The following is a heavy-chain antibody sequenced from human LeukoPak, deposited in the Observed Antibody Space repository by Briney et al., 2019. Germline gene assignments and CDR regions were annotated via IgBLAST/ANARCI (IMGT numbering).Heavy chain of an antibody. J-gene: IGHJ5*02. V-gene: IGHV1-69*05. CDR2: IIPIFGTA. D-gene: IGHD4-17*01. Sequence: APVKVSCKASGGTFSSYAISWVRQAPGQGLEWMGGIIPIFGTANYAQKFQGRVTITTDESTSTAYMELSSLRSEDTAVYYCARTMLDYGDYVNWFDPWGQGTLVTVSS. CDR3: ARTMLDYGDYVNWFDP. CDR1: GGTFSSYA.